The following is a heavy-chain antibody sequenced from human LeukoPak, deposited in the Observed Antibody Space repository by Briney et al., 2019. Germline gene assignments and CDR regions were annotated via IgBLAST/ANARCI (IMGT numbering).Heavy chain of an antibody. J-gene: IGHJ4*02. D-gene: IGHD1-26*01. CDR2: IYSGGNT. CDR3: AAGPWELDF. V-gene: IGHV4-4*09. CDR1: GVSINTYY. Sequence: SETLSLTCTVSGVSINTYYASWIRQAPGKGLEFIGFIYSGGNTNYNPSLKSRATISVDTSNNQFSLRLTSVTAADTAMYYCAAGPWELDFWGQGTLVTVSS.